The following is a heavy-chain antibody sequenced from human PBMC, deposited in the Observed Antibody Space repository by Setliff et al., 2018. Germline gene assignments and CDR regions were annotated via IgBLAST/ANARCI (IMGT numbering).Heavy chain of an antibody. Sequence: SETLSLTCTVSGGSVSSGSYYWSWIRQPAGKGLEWFGHIYKSGSTNYNPSLKSRVTMSLDTSKNQFSLKVRSVTAADTAVYYCARGSEFYHGSGTIDSWGQGTLVTVSS. CDR1: GGSVSSGSYY. V-gene: IGHV4-61*10. D-gene: IGHD3-10*01. CDR3: ARGSEFYHGSGTIDS. J-gene: IGHJ4*02. CDR2: IYKSGST.